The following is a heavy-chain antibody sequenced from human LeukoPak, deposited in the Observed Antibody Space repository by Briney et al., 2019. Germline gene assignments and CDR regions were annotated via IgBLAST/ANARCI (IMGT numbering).Heavy chain of an antibody. D-gene: IGHD1-26*01. V-gene: IGHV1-46*01. Sequence: ASVKVSCKASGYTFTSYYMHWVRQAPGQGLEWMGIINPSGGSTSYAQKFQGRVTMTRDTSISTAYMELSRLRSDDTAVYYCARDYRLRSELEGYWGQGTLVTVSS. CDR3: ARDYRLRSELEGY. CDR1: GYTFTSYY. J-gene: IGHJ4*02. CDR2: INPSGGST.